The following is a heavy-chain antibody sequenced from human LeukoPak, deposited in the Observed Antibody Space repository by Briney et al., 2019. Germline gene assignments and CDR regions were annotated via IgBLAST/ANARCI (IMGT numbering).Heavy chain of an antibody. CDR1: GGSISSGSYY. CDR3: ARDQGYGDYDLDY. D-gene: IGHD4-17*01. V-gene: IGHV4-61*02. Sequence: SQTLSLTCTVSGGSISSGSYYWSWIRRPAGKGLEWIGRIYTSGSTNYNPSLKSRVTISVDTSKNQFSLKLSSVTAADTAVYYCARDQGYGDYDLDYWGQGTLVTVSS. J-gene: IGHJ4*02. CDR2: IYTSGST.